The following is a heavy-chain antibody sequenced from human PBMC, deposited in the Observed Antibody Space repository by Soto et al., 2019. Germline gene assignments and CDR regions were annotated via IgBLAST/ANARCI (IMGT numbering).Heavy chain of an antibody. Sequence: SVKVSCEASGGTFSSYVISCVRQAPGQGPEWMGGIIPIFGTANYAQKFQCRGTITADESTSTAYMELSSLRSEDTAVYYCARGSSSGGYYHYYGMDVWGQGTTVTVS. CDR3: ARGSSSGGYYHYYGMDV. V-gene: IGHV1-69*13. D-gene: IGHD6-6*01. CDR2: IIPIFGTA. J-gene: IGHJ6*02. CDR1: GGTFSSYV.